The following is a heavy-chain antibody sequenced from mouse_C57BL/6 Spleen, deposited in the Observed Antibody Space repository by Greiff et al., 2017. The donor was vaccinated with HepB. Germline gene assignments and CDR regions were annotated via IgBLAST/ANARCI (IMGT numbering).Heavy chain of an antibody. CDR1: GYTFTDYY. D-gene: IGHD1-1*01. CDR2: INPNNGGT. Sequence: EVKLQQSGPELVKPGASVKISCKASGYTFTDYYMNWVKQSHGKSLEWIGDINPNNGGTSYNQKFKGKATLTVDKSSSTAYMELRSLTSEDSAVYYCARGGSNAHAMDYWGQGTSVTVSS. J-gene: IGHJ4*01. CDR3: ARGGSNAHAMDY. V-gene: IGHV1-26*01.